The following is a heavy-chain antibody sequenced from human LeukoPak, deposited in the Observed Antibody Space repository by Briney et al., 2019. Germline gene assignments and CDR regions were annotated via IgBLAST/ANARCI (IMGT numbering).Heavy chain of an antibody. V-gene: IGHV3-23*01. CDR1: GFTFSSYA. J-gene: IGHJ6*02. CDR2: ISGSGGST. D-gene: IGHD3-10*01. CDR3: ARAPVVRGGGMDV. Sequence: GGSLRLSCAASGFTFSSYAMSWVRQAPGKGLEWVSAISGSGGSTYYADSVKGRFTISRENAKNSLYLQMNSLRAGDTAVYYCARAPVVRGGGMDVWGQGTTVTVSS.